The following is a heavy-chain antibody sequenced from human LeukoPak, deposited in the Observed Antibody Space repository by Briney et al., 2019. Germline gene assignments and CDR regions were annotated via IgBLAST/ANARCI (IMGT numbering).Heavy chain of an antibody. CDR2: INSDGSST. J-gene: IGHJ6*03. CDR3: ARDRGGMVRGVIITYSYYMDV. Sequence: PGGSLRLSCAASGFTFSSYWMHWVRQAPGKGLVWVSRINSDGSSTSYADSVKGRFTISRDNAKNTLYLQMNSLRDEDTAVYYCARDRGGMVRGVIITYSYYMDVWGKGTTVTVSS. D-gene: IGHD3-10*01. CDR1: GFTFSSYW. V-gene: IGHV3-74*01.